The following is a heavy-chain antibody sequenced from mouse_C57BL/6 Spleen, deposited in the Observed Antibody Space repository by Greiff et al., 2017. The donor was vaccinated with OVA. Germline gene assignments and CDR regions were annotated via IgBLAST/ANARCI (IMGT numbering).Heavy chain of an antibody. J-gene: IGHJ4*01. CDR3: ARWAYYSGGAMDY. Sequence: VQLQQPGAELVKPGASVKMSCKASGYTFTSYWITWVKQRPGQGLEWIGDIYPGSGSTNYNEKFKSKATLTVDTSSSTAYMQLSSLTSEDSAVYYCARWAYYSGGAMDYWGQGTSVTVSS. CDR1: GYTFTSYW. CDR2: IYPGSGST. D-gene: IGHD2-12*01. V-gene: IGHV1-55*01.